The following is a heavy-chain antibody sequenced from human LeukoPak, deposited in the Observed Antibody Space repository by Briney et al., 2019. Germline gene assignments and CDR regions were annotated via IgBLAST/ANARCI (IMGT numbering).Heavy chain of an antibody. CDR2: ITSSSSSI. CDR1: GFTFSSYS. Sequence: GGSLRLSCAASGFTFSSYSMNWVRQAPGKGLEWILYITSSSSSILSADSVKGRFTISRDNAENTLYLQMNSLRAEDTALYYCARSLRALCAFDFWGRGSMVTVSS. D-gene: IGHD1-26*01. J-gene: IGHJ3*01. V-gene: IGHV3-21*05. CDR3: ARSLRALCAFDF.